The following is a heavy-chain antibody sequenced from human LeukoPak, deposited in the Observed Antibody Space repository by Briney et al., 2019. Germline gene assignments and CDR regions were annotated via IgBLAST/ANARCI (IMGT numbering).Heavy chain of an antibody. CDR1: GFTFSSYA. CDR3: ARAGGAAADTPYFDS. D-gene: IGHD6-13*01. CDR2: ISYDGSNK. J-gene: IGHJ4*02. V-gene: IGHV3-30*04. Sequence: GRSLRLSCAASGFTFSSYAMHWVRQAPGKGLEWVAVISYDGSNKYYADSVEGGFTISRDNSKNTLFLQMNSLRAEDTAVYYCARAGGAAADTPYFDSWGQETLVTVSS.